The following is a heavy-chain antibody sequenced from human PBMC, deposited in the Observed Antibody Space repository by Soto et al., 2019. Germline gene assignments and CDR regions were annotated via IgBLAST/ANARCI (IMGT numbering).Heavy chain of an antibody. V-gene: IGHV3-33*01. D-gene: IGHD2-15*01. CDR1: GFTFGNFA. CDR2: IRNDGSNK. CDR3: ARDEMGHCSGGSCYTPGGMDV. Sequence: QVQLVESGGGVVQPGRSLRLSCAASGFTFGNFAIHWVRQAPGKGLEWVAVIRNDGSNKYFADSVKGRFTMSRDNTENTVYLQRNSLRAEDTAVYYCARDEMGHCSGGSCYTPGGMDVWGQGTTVTVSS. J-gene: IGHJ6*02.